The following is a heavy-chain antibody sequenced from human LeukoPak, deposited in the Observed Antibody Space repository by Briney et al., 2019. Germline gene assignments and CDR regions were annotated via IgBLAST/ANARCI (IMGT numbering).Heavy chain of an antibody. J-gene: IGHJ6*04. CDR2: ISSSSNYI. Sequence: GGSLRLSCAASGFTFSSYSMKWVRQAPGKGLEWVSSISSSSNYIHYADSVKGRFTISRDNAKNSLYLQMDGLRAEDTAVYHCVRESDVWSGPGIGRPLDVWGKGTTVTVSS. CDR1: GFTFSSYS. CDR3: VRESDVWSGPGIGRPLDV. V-gene: IGHV3-21*01. D-gene: IGHD3-3*01.